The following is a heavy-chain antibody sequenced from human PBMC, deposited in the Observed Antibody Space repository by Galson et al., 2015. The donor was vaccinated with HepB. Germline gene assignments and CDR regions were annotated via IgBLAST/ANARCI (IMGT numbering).Heavy chain of an antibody. D-gene: IGHD2-2*01. CDR3: VKRGSEYQLLG. CDR1: GFTFDEYA. J-gene: IGHJ4*02. V-gene: IGHV3-9*01. Sequence: SLRLSCAASGFTFDEYAMHWVRQAPGKGLEWVSGISWNSVTIGYADSVKGRFIISRDNAKNSLYLQMNSLTAEDTALYYCVKRGSEYQLLGWGQGTMVTVSS. CDR2: ISWNSVTI.